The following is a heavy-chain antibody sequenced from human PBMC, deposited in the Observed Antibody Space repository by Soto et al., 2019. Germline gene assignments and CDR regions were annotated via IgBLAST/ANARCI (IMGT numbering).Heavy chain of an antibody. J-gene: IGHJ4*02. V-gene: IGHV3-30*18. Sequence: QVQLVESGGGVVQPGKSLRLSCAGSGFTFSSYGMDWVRQAPGKGLEWVAVISYDGSNKYYADSVKGRFTISRDNSKNTLYLQMSSLRADDTAVYYCAKDRMGAGVRGYFDYWGQGPWSPSPQ. CDR1: GFTFSSYG. CDR3: AKDRMGAGVRGYFDY. CDR2: ISYDGSNK. D-gene: IGHD3-10*01.